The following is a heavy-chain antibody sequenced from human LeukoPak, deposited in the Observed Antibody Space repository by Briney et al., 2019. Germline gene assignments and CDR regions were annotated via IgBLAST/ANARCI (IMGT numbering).Heavy chain of an antibody. V-gene: IGHV1/OR15-1*04. D-gene: IGHD6-19*01. Sequence: ASVKVSCKASGYIFTDYYMHWVRQAPGQELGWMGRINPNSGGTNYAQKFQGRVTMTRDTSTSTVYMELSSLRSEDTAVYYCARDPPGVAVVHYGMDVWGQGTTVTVSS. CDR1: GYIFTDYY. CDR2: INPNSGGT. J-gene: IGHJ6*02. CDR3: ARDPPGVAVVHYGMDV.